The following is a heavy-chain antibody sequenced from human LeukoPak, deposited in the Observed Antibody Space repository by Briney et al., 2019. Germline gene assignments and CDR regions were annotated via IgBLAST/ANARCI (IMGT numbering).Heavy chain of an antibody. D-gene: IGHD4-11*01. CDR2: ISAYNGNT. CDR3: ARDQSYSNYGVWVRYAFDI. V-gene: IGHV1-18*01. Sequence: GASVKVSCKTSGYTFTSYGISWVRQAPGQGLEWMGWISAYNGNTNYAQKLQGRVTMTTDTSTSTAYMELRSLRSDDTAVYYCARDQSYSNYGVWVRYAFDIWGQGTMVTVSS. CDR1: GYTFTSYG. J-gene: IGHJ3*02.